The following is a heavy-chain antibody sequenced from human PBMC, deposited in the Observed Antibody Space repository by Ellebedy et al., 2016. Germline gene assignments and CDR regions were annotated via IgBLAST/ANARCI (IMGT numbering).Heavy chain of an antibody. CDR1: GFTLNNYA. D-gene: IGHD3-10*01. J-gene: IGHJ4*02. CDR3: ANVGGSGTYYNGY. CDR2: ITGETATT. V-gene: IGHV3-23*01. Sequence: GESLKISCAASGFTLNNYAMTWIRQAAGEGLEWVSAITGETATTYYADSVKGRFTISRDNSKNRLYLQMSSLKVEDTATYYCANVGGSGTYYNGYWGQGTLVTVSS.